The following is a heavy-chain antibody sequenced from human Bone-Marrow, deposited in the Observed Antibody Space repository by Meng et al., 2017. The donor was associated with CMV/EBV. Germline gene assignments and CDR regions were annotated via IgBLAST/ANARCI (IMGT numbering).Heavy chain of an antibody. CDR3: ARDVVDCTNGVCARRGMDV. D-gene: IGHD2-8*01. CDR2: ISSSSSYI. J-gene: IGHJ6*02. Sequence: ESLKISCAASGFTFSSYSMNWVRQAPGKGLEWVSSISSSSSYIYYADSVKGRFTISRDNAKNSLYLQMNSLRAEDTAVYYCARDVVDCTNGVCARRGMDVWGQGTTVTVSS. V-gene: IGHV3-21*01. CDR1: GFTFSSYS.